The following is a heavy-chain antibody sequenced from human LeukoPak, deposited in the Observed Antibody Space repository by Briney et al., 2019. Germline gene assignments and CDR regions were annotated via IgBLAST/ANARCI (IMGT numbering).Heavy chain of an antibody. D-gene: IGHD3-10*01. CDR3: ARGGYGSGNDFRFDP. V-gene: IGHV4-59*01. CDR2: IYYSGST. Sequence: PSETLSLTCTVSGGSISSYYWSWIRQPPGKGLEWIGYIYYSGSTNYKPSLKSRVTISVDTSKNQFSLKLSSVTAADTAVYYCARGGYGSGNDFRFDPWGQGTLVTVSS. CDR1: GGSISSYY. J-gene: IGHJ5*02.